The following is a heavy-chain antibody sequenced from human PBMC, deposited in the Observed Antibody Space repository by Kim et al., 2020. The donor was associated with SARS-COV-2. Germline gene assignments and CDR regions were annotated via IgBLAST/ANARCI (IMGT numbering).Heavy chain of an antibody. Sequence: GESLKISCKGSGYSFTSYWIGWVRQMPGKGLEWMGIIYPGDSDTRYSPSFQGQVTISADKSISTAYLQWSSLKASDTAMYYCATLPYYDILTGEDGVWGQGTTVTVSS. CDR3: ATLPYYDILTGEDGV. CDR1: GYSFTSYW. J-gene: IGHJ6*02. CDR2: IYPGDSDT. D-gene: IGHD3-9*01. V-gene: IGHV5-51*01.